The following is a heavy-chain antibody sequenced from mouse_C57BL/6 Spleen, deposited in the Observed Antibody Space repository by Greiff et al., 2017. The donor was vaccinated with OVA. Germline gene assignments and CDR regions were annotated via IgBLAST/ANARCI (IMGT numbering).Heavy chain of an antibody. Sequence: EVQLQQSGPELVKPGASVKISCKASGYTFTDYYMNWVKQSHGQSLEWIGDINPNNGGTSYNQKFKGKATLTVDKSSSTAYMELRSLTSEDSAVYYCARTGSYYAMDYWGQGTSVTVSS. D-gene: IGHD4-1*01. CDR3: ARTGSYYAMDY. CDR1: GYTFTDYY. V-gene: IGHV1-26*01. CDR2: INPNNGGT. J-gene: IGHJ4*01.